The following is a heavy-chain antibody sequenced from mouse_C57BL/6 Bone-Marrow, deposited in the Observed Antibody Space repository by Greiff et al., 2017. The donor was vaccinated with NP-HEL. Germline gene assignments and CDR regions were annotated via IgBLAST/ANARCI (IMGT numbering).Heavy chain of an antibody. D-gene: IGHD1-1*01. CDR1: GYAFSSSW. Sequence: QVQLQQSGPELVKPGASVKISCKASGYAFSSSWMNWVKQRPGKGLEWIGRIYPGDGDTNYNGKFKGKATLTADKSSSTAYMQLSSLTSEDSAVYFCARGGLLRYLYAMDYWGQGTSVTVSS. CDR2: IYPGDGDT. V-gene: IGHV1-82*01. J-gene: IGHJ4*01. CDR3: ARGGLLRYLYAMDY.